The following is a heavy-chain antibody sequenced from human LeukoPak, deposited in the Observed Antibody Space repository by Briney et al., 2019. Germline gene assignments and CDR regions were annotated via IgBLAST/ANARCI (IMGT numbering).Heavy chain of an antibody. J-gene: IGHJ5*02. V-gene: IGHV1-18*01. CDR1: GYTFTSYG. Sequence: ASVKVSCKASGYTFTSYGISWVRQAPGQGLEWMGWISAYNGNTGYAQKFQGRVTMTRNTSISTAYMELSSLRSDDTAVYYCARDRFFSGDYGVPGWFDPWGQGTLVTVSS. D-gene: IGHD4-17*01. CDR2: ISAYNGNT. CDR3: ARDRFFSGDYGVPGWFDP.